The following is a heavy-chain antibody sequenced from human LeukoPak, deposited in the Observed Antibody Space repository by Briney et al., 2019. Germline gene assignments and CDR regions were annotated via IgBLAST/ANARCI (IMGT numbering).Heavy chain of an antibody. J-gene: IGHJ4*02. V-gene: IGHV3-23*01. Sequence: PGGSLRLSCAASGFTFTNYAMSWVRQAPGKGLEWVSRISGSVGKTYYADSVKGRFTISRDISKNTLYLQMNSLRAEDTAVYYCAKGGGSSWNDGDFWGQGTLVTASS. CDR3: AKGGGSSWNDGDF. D-gene: IGHD1-1*01. CDR1: GFTFTNYA. CDR2: ISGSVGKT.